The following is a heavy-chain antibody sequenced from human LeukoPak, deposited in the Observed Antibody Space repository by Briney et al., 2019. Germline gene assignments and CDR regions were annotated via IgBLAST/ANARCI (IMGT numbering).Heavy chain of an antibody. D-gene: IGHD6-6*01. CDR1: GFTFSSYS. J-gene: IGHJ4*02. CDR3: AREGSMAARLMVASFDY. CDR2: ISSSSSYI. Sequence: PGGSLRLSCAASGFTFSSYSMNWVRQAPGKGLEWVSSISSSSSYIYYADSVKGRFTISRDNAKNSLYLQMNSLRAEDTAVYYCAREGSMAARLMVASFDYWGQGTLVTVPS. V-gene: IGHV3-21*01.